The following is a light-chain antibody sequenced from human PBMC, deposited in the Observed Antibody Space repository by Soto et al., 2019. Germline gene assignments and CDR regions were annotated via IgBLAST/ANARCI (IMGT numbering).Light chain of an antibody. Sequence: QSALTQPASVSGSPGQSITISCTGTSSDVVSYSLLSWYQHHPGKAPKLIIYDVSERPSGISNRFSASKSGNTASLTISGLQAEDAADYYCCSYAGSRTPYVFGPGTKVTVL. CDR3: CSYAGSRTPYV. CDR2: DVS. J-gene: IGLJ1*01. V-gene: IGLV2-23*02. CDR1: SSDVVSYSL.